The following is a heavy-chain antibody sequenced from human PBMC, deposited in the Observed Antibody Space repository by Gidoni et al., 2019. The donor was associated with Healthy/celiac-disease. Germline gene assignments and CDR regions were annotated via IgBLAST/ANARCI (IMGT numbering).Heavy chain of an antibody. CDR3: AKAEYSYGLSVDY. CDR2: ISGSGGST. CDR1: GFTVSSYA. J-gene: IGHJ4*02. D-gene: IGHD5-18*01. V-gene: IGHV3-23*01. Sequence: EVQLLESGGGWVQSGGSLRLSCAASGFTVSSYAMSWVRQAPGKGLEWVSAISGSGGSTYYSDSVKGRFTISRDNSKNTLYLQMNSLRAEDTAVYYCAKAEYSYGLSVDYWGQGTLVTVSS.